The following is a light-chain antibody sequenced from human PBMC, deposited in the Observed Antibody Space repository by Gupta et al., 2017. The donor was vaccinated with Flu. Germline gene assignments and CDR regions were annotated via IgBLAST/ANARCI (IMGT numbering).Light chain of an antibody. CDR2: GNN. V-gene: IGLV1-44*01. Sequence: QSVLAQPPSASVTPGQRVALPCSGSRSNIGSNSVNWYQQVPGTAPKLLIYGNNQRPSGVPDRFSGSKSGTSASLAISGLQSEDEADYYCAAWDDSLNGHYVFGTGTKVTVV. J-gene: IGLJ1*01. CDR3: AAWDDSLNGHYV. CDR1: RSNIGSNS.